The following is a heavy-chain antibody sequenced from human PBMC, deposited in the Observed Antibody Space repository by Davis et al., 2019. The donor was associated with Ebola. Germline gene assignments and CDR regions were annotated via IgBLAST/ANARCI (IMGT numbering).Heavy chain of an antibody. D-gene: IGHD4-17*01. CDR2: IYYSGST. CDR1: GGSISSGGYY. J-gene: IGHJ4*02. Sequence: PSETLSLTCTVSGGSISSGGYYWSWIRQHPGKGLEWIGYIYYSGSTYYNPSLKSRVTISVDTSKNQFSLKLSSVTAADTAVYYCARDAHGDYDFDYWGQGTLVTVSS. V-gene: IGHV4-31*03. CDR3: ARDAHGDYDFDY.